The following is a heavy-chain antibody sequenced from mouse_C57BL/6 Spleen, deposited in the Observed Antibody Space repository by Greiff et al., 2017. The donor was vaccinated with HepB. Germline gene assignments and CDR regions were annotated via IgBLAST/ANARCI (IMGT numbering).Heavy chain of an antibody. CDR1: GYAFSSYW. Sequence: VQLQQSGAELVKPGASVKISCKASGYAFSSYWMNWVKQRPGKGLEWIGQIYPGDGDTNYNGKFKGKATLTADKSSSTAYMQLSSLTSEDSAVYFCARGDYGNYGWYFDVWGTGTTVTVSS. V-gene: IGHV1-80*01. CDR3: ARGDYGNYGWYFDV. CDR2: IYPGDGDT. D-gene: IGHD2-1*01. J-gene: IGHJ1*03.